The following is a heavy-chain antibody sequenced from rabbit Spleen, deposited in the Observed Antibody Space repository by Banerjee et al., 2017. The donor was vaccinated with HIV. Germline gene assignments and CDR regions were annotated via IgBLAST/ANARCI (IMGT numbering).Heavy chain of an antibody. D-gene: IGHD4-1*01. CDR2: INASTGKP. V-gene: IGHV1S40*01. Sequence: QSLEESGGGLVKPEASLTLTCKASGFSLSSSDYMCWVRQAPGKGLEWIACINASTGKPVYATWAKGRFTISRTSSTTVTLRMTSLTAADRATYFCARDLVGVIGWNFGWWGPGTLVTVS. J-gene: IGHJ6*01. CDR1: GFSLSSSDY. CDR3: ARDLVGVIGWNFGW.